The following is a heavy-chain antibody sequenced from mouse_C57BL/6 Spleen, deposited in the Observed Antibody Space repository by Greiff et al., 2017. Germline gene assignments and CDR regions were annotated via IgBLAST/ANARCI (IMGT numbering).Heavy chain of an antibody. D-gene: IGHD1-1*01. CDR2: IYPGDGAT. Sequence: QVQLKQSGAELVKPGASVKISCKASGYAFSSYWMTWVKQRPGKGLAWIGQIYPGDGATNYNGKFKGKATLTADKSSSTAYMQLSSLTSEDSAVYFCARYYYGSSYYFDYWGQGTTLTVSS. CDR1: GYAFSSYW. V-gene: IGHV1-80*01. CDR3: ARYYYGSSYYFDY. J-gene: IGHJ2*01.